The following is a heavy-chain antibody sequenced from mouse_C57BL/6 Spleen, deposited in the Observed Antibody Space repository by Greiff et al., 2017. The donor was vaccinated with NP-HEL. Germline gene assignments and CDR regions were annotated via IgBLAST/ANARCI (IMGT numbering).Heavy chain of an antibody. CDR2: INPGSGGT. CDR1: GYAFTNYL. J-gene: IGHJ3*01. CDR3: AVAFYYGNWVAY. V-gene: IGHV1-54*01. D-gene: IGHD2-1*01. Sequence: QVQLKQSGAELVRPGTSVKVSCKASGYAFTNYLIEWVKQRPGQGLEWIGVINPGSGGTNYNEKFKGKATLTADKSSSTAYMQLSSLTSEDSAVYFCAVAFYYGNWVAYWGQGTLVTVSA.